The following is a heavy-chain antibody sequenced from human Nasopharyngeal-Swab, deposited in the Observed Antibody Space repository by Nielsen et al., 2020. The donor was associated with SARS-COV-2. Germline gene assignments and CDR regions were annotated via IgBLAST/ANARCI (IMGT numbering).Heavy chain of an antibody. CDR3: ARKGSSRDGSYFDY. D-gene: IGHD3-10*01. Sequence: SCAASGFTFSSYWMSWVRQAPGKGLEWVANIKQDGSEKYYVDSVKGRFTISRDNAKNSLYLQMNSLRAEDTAVYYCARKGSSRDGSYFDYWGQGTLVTVSS. CDR1: GFTFSSYW. J-gene: IGHJ4*02. CDR2: IKQDGSEK. V-gene: IGHV3-7*01.